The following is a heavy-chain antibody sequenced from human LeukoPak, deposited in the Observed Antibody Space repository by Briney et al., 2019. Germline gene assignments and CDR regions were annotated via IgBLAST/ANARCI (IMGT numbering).Heavy chain of an antibody. CDR3: ARALKRGSGSPYFDY. J-gene: IGHJ4*02. Sequence: PSETLSLTCTVSGGSISSSSYYWGWIRQPPGKGLEWIGSIYYSGSTYYNPSLKSRVTISVDTSKNQFSLKLSSVTAADTAVYYCARALKRGSGSPYFDYWGQGTLVTVSS. V-gene: IGHV4-39*07. CDR2: IYYSGST. CDR1: GGSISSSSYY. D-gene: IGHD3-10*01.